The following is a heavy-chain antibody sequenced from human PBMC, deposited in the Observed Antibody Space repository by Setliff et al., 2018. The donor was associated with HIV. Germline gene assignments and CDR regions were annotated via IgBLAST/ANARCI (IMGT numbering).Heavy chain of an antibody. CDR1: GFSFKSFG. CDR3: ARDQILSRASRFCSGSSCFYFDS. J-gene: IGHJ4*02. Sequence: PGGSLRLSCAASGFSFKSFGMHWVRQAPGKGLEWVAFISYNGVNKYYADSVRGRFTVSRDNSKNTLYLQMSDLRPEDTAMYYCARDQILSRASRFCSGSSCFYFDSWGLGTLVTVSS. CDR2: ISYNGVNK. V-gene: IGHV3-30*03. D-gene: IGHD2-15*01.